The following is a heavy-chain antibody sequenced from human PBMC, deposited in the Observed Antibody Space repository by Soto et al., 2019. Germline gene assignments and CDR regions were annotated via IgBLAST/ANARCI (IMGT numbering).Heavy chain of an antibody. CDR1: GFTFTSSA. Sequence: SVKVSCKASGFTFTSSAVQWVRQARGQRLEWIGWIVVGSGNTNYAQKFQERVTITRDMSTSTAYMELSSLRSEDTAVYYCAEAAPNINYGMDVWGQGTTVTVSS. J-gene: IGHJ6*02. CDR3: AEAAPNINYGMDV. D-gene: IGHD2-15*01. CDR2: IVVGSGNT. V-gene: IGHV1-58*01.